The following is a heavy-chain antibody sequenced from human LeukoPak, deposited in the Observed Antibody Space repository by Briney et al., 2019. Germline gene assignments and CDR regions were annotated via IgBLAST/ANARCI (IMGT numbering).Heavy chain of an antibody. V-gene: IGHV4-34*01. D-gene: IGHD3-22*01. CDR2: VNQSGNT. J-gene: IGHJ4*02. Sequence: SETLSLTCIVSGGSINSYYWSWIRQPPGKGLEWIGEVNQSGNTNYNPSFRSRLTIGVDTSKNQFSLRLSSVTAADTAVYYCARLQTYSGYEDFDHWGQGTLVTVSS. CDR3: ARLQTYSGYEDFDH. CDR1: GGSINSYY.